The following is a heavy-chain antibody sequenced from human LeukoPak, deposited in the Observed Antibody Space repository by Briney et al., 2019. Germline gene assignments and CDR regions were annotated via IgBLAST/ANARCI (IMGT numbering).Heavy chain of an antibody. CDR1: GFTFSSYA. CDR2: ISGSGGST. V-gene: IGHV3-23*01. CDR3: AKGVAAAASAEYFQH. D-gene: IGHD6-13*01. J-gene: IGHJ1*01. Sequence: SGGSLRLSCAASGFTFSSYAMSWVRQAPGKGLEWVSAISGSGGSTYYADSVKGRFTISRDNSKNTPYLQMNGLRAEDTAVYYCAKGVAAAASAEYFQHWGQGTLVTVSS.